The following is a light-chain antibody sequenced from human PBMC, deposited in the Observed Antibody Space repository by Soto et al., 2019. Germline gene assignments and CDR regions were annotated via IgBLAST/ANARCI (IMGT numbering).Light chain of an antibody. J-gene: IGKJ3*01. Sequence: DIQMTQSPFSLSASLGDRVTITCRASQSISDYLNWYQQKPGKGPKLLIVAASSFQVGVPSRFSGSGSGTDFTLTISSLQPEDFATYFCQQSHSAPFTFGPGTTVDIK. CDR2: AAS. V-gene: IGKV1-39*01. CDR1: QSISDY. CDR3: QQSHSAPFT.